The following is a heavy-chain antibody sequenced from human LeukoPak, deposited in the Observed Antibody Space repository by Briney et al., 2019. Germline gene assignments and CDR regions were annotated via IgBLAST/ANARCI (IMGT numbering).Heavy chain of an antibody. J-gene: IGHJ4*02. CDR1: GYTFTDYY. Sequence: ASVKVSCKASGYTFTDYYLHWVRQAPGQGFEWMGWINPNSGDTNYAQKFQGRVTMTRDTSISTAHMEMSRLRSDDTAVCYCARANFLYCSSTTCLFDYWGQGTLVTVSS. D-gene: IGHD2-2*01. CDR2: INPNSGDT. CDR3: ARANFLYCSSTTCLFDY. V-gene: IGHV1-2*02.